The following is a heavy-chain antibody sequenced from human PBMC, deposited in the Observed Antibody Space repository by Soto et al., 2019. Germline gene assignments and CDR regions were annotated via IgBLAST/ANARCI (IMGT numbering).Heavy chain of an antibody. CDR1: GFTFSSYG. D-gene: IGHD3-22*01. CDR3: ARDKDSSGYYLDGYAFDI. Sequence: GGSLRLSCAASGFTFSSYGMHWVRQAPGKGLEWVAVIWYDGSNKYYADSVKGRFTISRDNSKNTLYLQMNSLRAEDTAVYYCARDKDSSGYYLDGYAFDIWGQGTMVTVSS. J-gene: IGHJ3*02. V-gene: IGHV3-33*01. CDR2: IWYDGSNK.